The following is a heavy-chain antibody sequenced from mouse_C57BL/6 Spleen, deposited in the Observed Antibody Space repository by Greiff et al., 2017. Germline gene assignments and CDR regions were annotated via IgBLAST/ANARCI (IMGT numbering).Heavy chain of an antibody. D-gene: IGHD1-2*01. J-gene: IGHJ4*01. Sequence: VHVKQSGAELVRPGASVKLSCTASGFNIKDYYMHWVKQRPEQGLEWIGRIDPEDGDTEYAPKFQGKATMTADTSSNTAYLQLSSLTSEDTAVYYCTTEGFGYYGERGYAMDYWGQGTSVTVSS. CDR3: TTEGFGYYGERGYAMDY. CDR2: IDPEDGDT. V-gene: IGHV14-1*01. CDR1: GFNIKDYY.